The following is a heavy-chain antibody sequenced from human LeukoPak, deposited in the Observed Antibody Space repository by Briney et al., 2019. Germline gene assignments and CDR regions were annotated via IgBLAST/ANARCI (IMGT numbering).Heavy chain of an antibody. CDR3: ARVGRGYSSSWYVGYYYYMDV. CDR1: GGSISSYY. Sequence: SETLSLTCTVSGGSISSYYWSWIRQPPGKGLEWIGYIYYSGSTNYNPSLKSRVTISVNTSKNQFSLKLSSVTAADTAVYYCARVGRGYSSSWYVGYYYYMDVWGKGTTVTVSS. J-gene: IGHJ6*03. D-gene: IGHD6-13*01. CDR2: IYYSGST. V-gene: IGHV4-59*01.